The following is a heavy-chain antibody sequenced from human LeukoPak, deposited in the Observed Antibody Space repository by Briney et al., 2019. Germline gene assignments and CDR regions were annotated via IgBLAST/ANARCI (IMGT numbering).Heavy chain of an antibody. J-gene: IGHJ6*03. CDR3: ARVSSGWYYYYYYYMDV. D-gene: IGHD6-19*01. Sequence: GGPLRLSCAASGFTFSSYWMSWVRQAPGKGLEWVANIKQDGSEKYYVDSVKGRFTISRDNAKNSLYLQMNSLRAEDTAVYYCARVSSGWYYYYYYYMDVWGKGTTVTVSS. V-gene: IGHV3-7*01. CDR1: GFTFSSYW. CDR2: IKQDGSEK.